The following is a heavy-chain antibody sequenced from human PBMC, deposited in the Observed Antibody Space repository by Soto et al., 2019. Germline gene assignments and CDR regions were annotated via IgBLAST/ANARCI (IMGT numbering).Heavy chain of an antibody. D-gene: IGHD6-13*01. J-gene: IGHJ6*02. CDR2: INSDGSST. V-gene: IGHV3-74*01. CDR1: GFTFSSYW. CDR3: ASGLRPKPTGYSSSWDYYYYGMDV. Sequence: EVQLVESGGGLVQPGGSLRLSCAASGFTFSSYWMHWVRQAPGKGLVWVSRINSDGSSTSYADSVKGRFTISRDNAKIKLYLQINSLRADDTAVYYCASGLRPKPTGYSSSWDYYYYGMDVWGQGTTVTVSS.